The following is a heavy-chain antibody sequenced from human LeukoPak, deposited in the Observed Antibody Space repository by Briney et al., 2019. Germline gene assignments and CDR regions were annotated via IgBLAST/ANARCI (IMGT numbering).Heavy chain of an antibody. V-gene: IGHV4-30-4*01. J-gene: IGHJ3*02. CDR2: IYYSGST. CDR3: ARAFPSGYDFLDAFDI. D-gene: IGHD5-12*01. CDR1: GGSISSGDYY. Sequence: PSETLSLTCTVSGGSISSGDYYWSWIRQPPGKGLEWIGYIYYSGSTYYNPSLKSRVTISVDTSQNQFSLKLSSVTAADTAVYYCARAFPSGYDFLDAFDIWGQGTMVTVSS.